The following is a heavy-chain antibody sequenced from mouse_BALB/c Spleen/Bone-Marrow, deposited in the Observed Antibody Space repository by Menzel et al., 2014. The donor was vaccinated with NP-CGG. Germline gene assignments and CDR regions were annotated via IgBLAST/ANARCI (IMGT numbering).Heavy chain of an antibody. V-gene: IGHV7-1*02. Sequence: EVMLVESGGGLVQPGDSLRLSCTTSGFTFSDFYMEWVRQPPGKGLEWIATSRNKAKYYTTEYSASVKGRFIVSRDTSQSVLNLQMNALRAEDTAIYYCARDVGYGNYFVYWGQGTLVTVSA. D-gene: IGHD2-10*02. J-gene: IGHJ3*01. CDR3: ARDVGYGNYFVY. CDR2: SRNKAKYYTT. CDR1: GFTFSDFY.